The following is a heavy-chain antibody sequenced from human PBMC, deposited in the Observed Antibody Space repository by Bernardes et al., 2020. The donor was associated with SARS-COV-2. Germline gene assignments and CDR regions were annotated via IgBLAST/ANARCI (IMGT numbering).Heavy chain of an antibody. CDR3: AKGGSAAPGTSADY. V-gene: IGHV3-9*01. D-gene: IGHD6-13*01. J-gene: IGHJ4*02. CDR2: ISWNSGSI. CDR1: GFTFDDYA. Sequence: SLSLSCAASGFTFDDYAMHWVRQAPGKGLEWVSGISWNSGSIGYADSVKGRFTISRDNGKKSLYLQMNSLRAEDTALYYCAKGGSAAPGTSADYWGQGTLVTVSS.